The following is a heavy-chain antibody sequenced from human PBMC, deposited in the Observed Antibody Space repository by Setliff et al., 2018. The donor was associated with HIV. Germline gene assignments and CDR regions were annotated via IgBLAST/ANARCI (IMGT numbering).Heavy chain of an antibody. CDR2: INPSGGST. V-gene: IGHV1-46*01. CDR3: ARVPYSSGY. CDR1: GYTFTSYH. Sequence: EASVKVSCKASGYTFTSYHMYWVRQAPGQGLEWMGSINPSGGSTSYAQKFQGRVTTTRNTSISTAYMELSSLRSEDTAVYYCARVPYSSGYWGQGTLVTVS. D-gene: IGHD6-19*01. J-gene: IGHJ4*02.